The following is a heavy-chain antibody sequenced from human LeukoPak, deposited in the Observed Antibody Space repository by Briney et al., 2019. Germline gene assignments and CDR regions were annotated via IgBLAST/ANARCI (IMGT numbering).Heavy chain of an antibody. Sequence: SETLSLTCTVSGGSISSSSYYWGWIRQPPGKGLEWIGSIYYSGSTYYNPSLKSRVTISVGTSKNQFSLKLSSVTAADTAVYYCAREALSIAVAAYRGYYFDYWGQGTLVTVSS. CDR1: GGSISSSSYY. D-gene: IGHD6-19*01. V-gene: IGHV4-39*07. CDR3: AREALSIAVAAYRGYYFDY. J-gene: IGHJ4*02. CDR2: IYYSGST.